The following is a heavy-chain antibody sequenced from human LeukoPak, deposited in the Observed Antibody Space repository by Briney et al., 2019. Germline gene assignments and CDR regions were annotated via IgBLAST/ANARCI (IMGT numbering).Heavy chain of an antibody. J-gene: IGHJ5*02. Sequence: GSLRLSCAASGFTFSSYSMNWVRQAPGKGLEWVSSISSSSSYIYYADSVKGRFTISRDNSKNTLYLQMNSLRAEDTAVYYCVVVIENWFDPWGQGTLVTVSS. D-gene: IGHD3-22*01. V-gene: IGHV3-21*04. CDR1: GFTFSSYS. CDR3: VVVIENWFDP. CDR2: ISSSSSYI.